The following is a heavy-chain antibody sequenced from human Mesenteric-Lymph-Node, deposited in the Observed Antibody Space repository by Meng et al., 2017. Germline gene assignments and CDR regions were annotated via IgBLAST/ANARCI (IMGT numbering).Heavy chain of an antibody. Sequence: GESLKISCAPSGFTFSSFGMHWVRQAPGKGLEWVATIWNDGSVKYYADSVRGRFTISRDNSQNTLSLQMNSLRAEDTAIYYCERENYGGLLDYWGQGTLVTVSS. V-gene: IGHV3-33*01. D-gene: IGHD3-16*01. J-gene: IGHJ4*02. CDR3: ERENYGGLLDY. CDR1: GFTFSSFG. CDR2: IWNDGSVK.